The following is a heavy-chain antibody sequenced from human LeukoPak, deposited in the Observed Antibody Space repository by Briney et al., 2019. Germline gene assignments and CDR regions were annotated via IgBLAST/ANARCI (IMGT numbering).Heavy chain of an antibody. Sequence: SETLSLTCTVSGDSISSRDSYWGWIRQPPGKGLEWIGSMWFGGTTPYNPSLKSRVTISVDTSKNQFSLKLSSVTATDTAVYYCARGRRGSYFQDYWGQGTLVTVYS. CDR2: MWFGGTT. CDR1: GDSISSRDSY. D-gene: IGHD1-26*01. V-gene: IGHV4-39*07. CDR3: ARGRRGSYFQDY. J-gene: IGHJ4*02.